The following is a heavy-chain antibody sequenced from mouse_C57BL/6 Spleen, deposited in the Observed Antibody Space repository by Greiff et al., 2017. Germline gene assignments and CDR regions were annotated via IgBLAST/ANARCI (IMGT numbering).Heavy chain of an antibody. D-gene: IGHD1-1*01. CDR1: GYTFTSYW. J-gene: IGHJ2*01. Sequence: QVQLQQPGAELVKPGASMKLSCKASGYTFTSYWMHWVKQRPGQGLEWIGMIHPNSGSTNYNEKFKSKATLTVDKSSSTAYMQLSSLTSADSAVYYCARSKGFTTVVAYYFDYWGQGTTLTVSS. CDR3: ARSKGFTTVVAYYFDY. V-gene: IGHV1-64*01. CDR2: IHPNSGST.